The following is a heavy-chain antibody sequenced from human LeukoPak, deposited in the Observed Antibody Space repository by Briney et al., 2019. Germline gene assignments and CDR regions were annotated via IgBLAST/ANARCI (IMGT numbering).Heavy chain of an antibody. CDR1: GYTFTGYY. CDR2: INPNSGST. D-gene: IGHD3-22*01. CDR3: AREGDSSGYYFDY. V-gene: IGHV1-2*02. J-gene: IGHJ4*02. Sequence: GASVKVSCKASGYTFTGYYMHWVRQAPGQGLEWMGWINPNSGSTKYAQKFQGRVTMTRDTSISTAYMELSRLRSDDTAVYYCAREGDSSGYYFDYWGQGTLVTVSS.